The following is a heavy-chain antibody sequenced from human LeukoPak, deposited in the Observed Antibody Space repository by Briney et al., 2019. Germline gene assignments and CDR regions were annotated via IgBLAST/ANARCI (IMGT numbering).Heavy chain of an antibody. Sequence: SETLSLTCTVSGGSISSYYWSWIRQPPGKGLEWIGYIYYSGSTNYNPSHKSRVTISVDPSRNQFSLNLRSVTAADTAVYYCARVNYYGSGNWFDPWGQGTLVTVSS. V-gene: IGHV4-59*01. J-gene: IGHJ5*02. CDR2: IYYSGST. CDR3: ARVNYYGSGNWFDP. CDR1: GGSISSYY. D-gene: IGHD3-10*01.